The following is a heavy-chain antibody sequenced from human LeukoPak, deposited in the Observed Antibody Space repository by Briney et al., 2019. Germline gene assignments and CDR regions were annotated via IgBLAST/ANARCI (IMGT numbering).Heavy chain of an antibody. D-gene: IGHD2-21*02. CDR1: GFTFSSYW. V-gene: IGHV3-74*01. J-gene: IGHJ4*02. CDR3: ARQSPTPYCGGDCYSGLFDY. CDR2: YSDGSST. Sequence: GGSLRLSCAASGFTFSSYWMHWVRQAPGKGLVWVSYSDGSSTNYADSVKGRFTISRDNAKNSLYLQMNSLRAEDTAVYYCARQSPTPYCGGDCYSGLFDYWGQGTLVTVSS.